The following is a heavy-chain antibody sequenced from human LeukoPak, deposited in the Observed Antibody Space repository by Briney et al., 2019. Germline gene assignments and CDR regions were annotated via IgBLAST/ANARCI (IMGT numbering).Heavy chain of an antibody. Sequence: GGSLRLSCSASGFTFSSYSMNWVRQAPGKGLEWVSYITTSSNTIYYPDSVKGRFTISRDNAKDSLYLQMNSLRAEDTAVFYCARDFLNAIDIWGQGTMVTVSS. CDR1: GFTFSSYS. J-gene: IGHJ3*02. D-gene: IGHD2/OR15-2a*01. CDR2: ITTSSNTI. V-gene: IGHV3-48*04. CDR3: ARDFLNAIDI.